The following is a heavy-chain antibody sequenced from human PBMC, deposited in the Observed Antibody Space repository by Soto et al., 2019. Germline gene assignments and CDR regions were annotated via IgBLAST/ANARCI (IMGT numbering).Heavy chain of an antibody. D-gene: IGHD6-13*01. CDR3: AKPYSSSWVELYYYYGMDV. CDR2: ISGSGGST. CDR1: GFTFSSYA. J-gene: IGHJ6*02. V-gene: IGHV3-23*01. Sequence: PGGSLRLSCAASGFTFSSYAMSWVRQAPGKGLEWVSAISGSGGSTYYADSVKGRFTISRDNSKNTLYLQMNSLRAEDTAVYYCAKPYSSSWVELYYYYGMDVWGQGTTVTVSS.